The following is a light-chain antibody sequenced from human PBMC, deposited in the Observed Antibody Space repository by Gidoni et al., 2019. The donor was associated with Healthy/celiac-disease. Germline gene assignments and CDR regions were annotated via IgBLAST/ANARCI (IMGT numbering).Light chain of an antibody. CDR3: QQRSNWPWT. Sequence: EIVLTQSPATLSVSPGARATLSCRASQSDSSYLAGYHQKPGQAPRLLIYDASNRAPGIPARFSGSGSGTDFTLTISSLEPEDVAVYYCQQRSNWPWTFXQXTKVXIK. CDR2: DAS. V-gene: IGKV3-11*01. CDR1: QSDSSY. J-gene: IGKJ1*01.